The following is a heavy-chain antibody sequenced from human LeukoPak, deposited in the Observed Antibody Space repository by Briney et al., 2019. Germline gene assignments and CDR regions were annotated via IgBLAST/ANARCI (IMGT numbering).Heavy chain of an antibody. V-gene: IGHV1-46*01. J-gene: IGHJ4*02. CDR1: GYTFTSYY. D-gene: IGHD3-16*01. Sequence: ASVKVSCKASGYTFTSYYMHWVRQAPGQGLEWMGIINPSGGSTSYAQKFQGRVTMTRDMSTSTVYMELSSLRSEDTAVYYCASNMGDVLSPGYWGQGTLVTVSS. CDR3: ASNMGDVLSPGY. CDR2: INPSGGST.